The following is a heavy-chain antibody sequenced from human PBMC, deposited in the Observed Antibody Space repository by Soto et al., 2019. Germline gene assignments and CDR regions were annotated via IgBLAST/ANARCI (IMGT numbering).Heavy chain of an antibody. Sequence: GSLRLSCAASGFTFSNAWMSWVRQAPGKGLEWVGRIKSKTDGGTTDYAAPVKGRFTISRDDSKNTLYLQMNSLKTEDTAVYYCTTDLRYSGRSYGMDVWGQGTTVTVSS. CDR1: GFTFSNAW. CDR3: TTDLRYSGRSYGMDV. V-gene: IGHV3-15*01. D-gene: IGHD1-26*01. J-gene: IGHJ6*02. CDR2: IKSKTDGGTT.